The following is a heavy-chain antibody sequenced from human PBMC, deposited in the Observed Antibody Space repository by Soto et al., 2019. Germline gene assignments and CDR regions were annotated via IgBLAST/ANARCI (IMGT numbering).Heavy chain of an antibody. D-gene: IGHD6-19*01. CDR3: ARDPGLGHAFDI. CDR2: THSSGTT. J-gene: IGHJ3*02. CDR1: GNAISDYF. V-gene: IGHV4-4*07. Sequence: SDTLSLTCNVSGNAISDYFWSWLRQSPGKALEWIGHTHSSGTTKYNPSLANRVTMSEDTSKNQFSLQLTSVTPEDTALYYCARDPGLGHAFDIWGQGTMVTVS.